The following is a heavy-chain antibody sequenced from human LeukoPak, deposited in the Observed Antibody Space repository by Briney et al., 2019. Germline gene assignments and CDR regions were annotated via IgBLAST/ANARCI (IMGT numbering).Heavy chain of an antibody. CDR1: GGSFSGYY. J-gene: IGHJ6*02. CDR3: ARQLGAVTHSYYHYGMDV. D-gene: IGHD4-11*01. Sequence: SETLSLTCAVYGGSFSGYYWSWIRQPPGKGLEWIGEINHSGSTNYNPSLKSRVTISVDTSKNQFSLKLSSVTAADTAVYYCARQLGAVTHSYYHYGMDVWGQGTTVTVSS. V-gene: IGHV4-34*01. CDR2: INHSGST.